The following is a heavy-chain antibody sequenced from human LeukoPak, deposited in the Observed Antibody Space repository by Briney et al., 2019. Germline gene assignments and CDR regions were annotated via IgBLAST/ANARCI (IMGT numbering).Heavy chain of an antibody. V-gene: IGHV5-51*01. J-gene: IGHJ5*02. CDR3: ARLSSSSWYNWFDP. CDR2: ICPGDSDT. D-gene: IGHD6-13*01. Sequence: GESLKISCKGSGYSFTSYWIGWVRQMPGKGLEWMGTICPGDSDTRYSPSFQGQVTISADKSISTAYLQWSSLKASDTAMYYCARLSSSSWYNWFDPWGQGTLVTVSS. CDR1: GYSFTSYW.